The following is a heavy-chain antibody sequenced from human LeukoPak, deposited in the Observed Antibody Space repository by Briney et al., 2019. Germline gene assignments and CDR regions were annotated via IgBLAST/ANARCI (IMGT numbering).Heavy chain of an antibody. CDR1: GFTFSSYA. CDR3: ARDAGNDY. CDR2: IYSGGST. Sequence: GGSLRLSCAASGFTFSSYAMHWVRQAPGKGLEWVSVIYSGGSTYYADSVKGRFTISRDNSKNTLYLQMNSLRAEDTAVYYCARDAGNDYWGQGSLVTVSS. V-gene: IGHV3-66*01. J-gene: IGHJ4*02.